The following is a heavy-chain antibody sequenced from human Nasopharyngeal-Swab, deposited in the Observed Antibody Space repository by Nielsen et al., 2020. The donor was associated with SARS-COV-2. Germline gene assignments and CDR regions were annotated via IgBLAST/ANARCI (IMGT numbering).Heavy chain of an antibody. CDR3: AKDGGGFGEPFYGMDV. D-gene: IGHD3-10*01. CDR1: GFTFSSYG. CDR2: ISYDGSNK. Sequence: GESLKISCAASGFTFSSYGMHWVRQAPGKGLEWVAVISYDGSNKYYADSVKGRFTISRDNSKNTLYLQMNSLRAEDTAVYYCAKDGGGFGEPFYGMDVWGQGTTVTVS. J-gene: IGHJ6*02. V-gene: IGHV3-30*18.